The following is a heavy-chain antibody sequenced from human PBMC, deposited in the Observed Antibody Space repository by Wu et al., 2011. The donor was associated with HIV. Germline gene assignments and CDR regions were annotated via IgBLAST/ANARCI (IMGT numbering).Heavy chain of an antibody. CDR3: AREISGGVALWFDP. V-gene: IGHV1-2*02. CDR1: GYTFTDYY. D-gene: IGHD2-15*01. Sequence: QVQLVQSGAEVKKPGASVKVSCKASGYTFTDYYIHWVRRAPGQGLEWMGWINPNSGATNYAQKFQGRVTMTRDTSISTAYMELSRLTSDDTAVYYCAREISGGVALWFDPWGQGTLVTVSS. CDR2: INPNSGAT. J-gene: IGHJ5*02.